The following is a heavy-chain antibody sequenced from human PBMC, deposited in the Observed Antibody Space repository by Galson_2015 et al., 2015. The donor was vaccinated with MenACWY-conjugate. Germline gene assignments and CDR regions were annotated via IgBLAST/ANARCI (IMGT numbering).Heavy chain of an antibody. CDR2: ISTNGGRI. CDR1: GFRFSSYH. D-gene: IGHD3-10*01. Sequence: LRLSCAVSGFRFSSYHMHWVRQAPGKGLEFVASISTNGGRIFYADSVKGRFTISRDNSKNTLHLQMGSLRPEDLAVYYCARVGWFGDYRKEKYALDVWGQGTTVTVSS. V-gene: IGHV3-64*02. CDR3: ARVGWFGDYRKEKYALDV. J-gene: IGHJ6*02.